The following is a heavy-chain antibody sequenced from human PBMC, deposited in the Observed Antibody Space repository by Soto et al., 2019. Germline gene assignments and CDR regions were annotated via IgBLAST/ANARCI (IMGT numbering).Heavy chain of an antibody. CDR2: MYYSGLT. J-gene: IGHJ5*02. CDR3: ARVLPRDWFDT. V-gene: IGHV4-31*03. CDR1: CDSISSGGYY. Sequence: SETLSLTCTVSCDSISSGGYYWSWIRQHPGKGLEWIAYMYYSGLTNYNPSLKSRVAISVDTSKNQFSLKMNSMTAADTAVYFCARVLPRDWFDTWGQGILVTVSS.